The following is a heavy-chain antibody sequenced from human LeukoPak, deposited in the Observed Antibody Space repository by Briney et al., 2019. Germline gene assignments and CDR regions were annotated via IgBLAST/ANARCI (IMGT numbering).Heavy chain of an antibody. CDR2: INPSGGST. V-gene: IGHV1-46*01. CDR1: GYTFTSYY. CDR3: ARVGDYSPRGWFDP. Sequence: GESLKISCEGSGYTFTSYYIHWVRQAPGQGLEWMGIINPSGGSTTYAQKFQGRVTMTRDMSTRTLYMELSSLRSEDTAFYYCARVGDYSPRGWFDPWGQGTLVTVSS. D-gene: IGHD4-11*01. J-gene: IGHJ5*02.